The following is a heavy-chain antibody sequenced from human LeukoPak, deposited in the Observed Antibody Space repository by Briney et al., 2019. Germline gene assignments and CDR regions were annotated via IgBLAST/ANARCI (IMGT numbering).Heavy chain of an antibody. CDR1: GFTFSTYA. V-gene: IGHV3-23*01. CDR3: ARDFLTAAGSPPLAGY. J-gene: IGHJ4*02. CDR2: ISGSGGTT. D-gene: IGHD6-13*01. Sequence: PGGSLRLSCAASGFTFSTYAFTWVRQAPGKGLEWVSSISGSGGTTNYADSVKGRFTISRDNSKNTLYLQMNSLRAEDTAVYYCARDFLTAAGSPPLAGYWGQGTLVTVSS.